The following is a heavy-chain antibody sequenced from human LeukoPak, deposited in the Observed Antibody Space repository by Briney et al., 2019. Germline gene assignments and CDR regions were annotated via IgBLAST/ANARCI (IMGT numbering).Heavy chain of an antibody. Sequence: GGSLRLSCVASQFTFSSYAMSWVRQAPGKGLEWVSTISDRGDNTHHADSVKGRFTISRDNAKNTLYLQMNSLRAEDTAVYYCARDPRDRQWLLHDAFDIWGQGTMVTVSS. V-gene: IGHV3-23*01. CDR1: QFTFSSYA. D-gene: IGHD6-19*01. J-gene: IGHJ3*02. CDR2: ISDRGDNT. CDR3: ARDPRDRQWLLHDAFDI.